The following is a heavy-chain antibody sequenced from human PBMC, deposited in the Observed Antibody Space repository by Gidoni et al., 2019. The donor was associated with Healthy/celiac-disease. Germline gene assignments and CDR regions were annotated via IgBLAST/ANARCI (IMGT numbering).Heavy chain of an antibody. V-gene: IGHV3-23*04. D-gene: IGHD3-3*01. Sequence: VQLVESGGGLVQPGGSLRLSCAASGFTFSSYAMCWVGQAPGKGLECVSAIIGSGGSTYYADSVKGRFTISRDNSKNTLYLQMNSLRAEDTAVYYCATFGQPRRDLDYWGQGTLVTVSS. CDR1: GFTFSSYA. CDR2: IIGSGGST. J-gene: IGHJ4*02. CDR3: ATFGQPRRDLDY.